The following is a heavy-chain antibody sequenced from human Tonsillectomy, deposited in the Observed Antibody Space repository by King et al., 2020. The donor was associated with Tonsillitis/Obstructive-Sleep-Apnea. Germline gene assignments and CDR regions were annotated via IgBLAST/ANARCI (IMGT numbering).Heavy chain of an antibody. V-gene: IGHV3-9*01. CDR2: ISWNGGSV. CDR3: AKVSSPYAWGSYRPLDM. CDR1: GFTFDDYA. Sequence: VQLVESGGGLVQPGRSLRLSCAASGFTFDDYAMHWVRQDPGKGLEWVSGISWNGGSVGYADSVKGRFTISRDNRKNSLYLQMNSLRSEDTAFYYCAKVSSPYAWGSYRPLDMWGQGTTVTVSS. D-gene: IGHD3-16*02. J-gene: IGHJ3*02.